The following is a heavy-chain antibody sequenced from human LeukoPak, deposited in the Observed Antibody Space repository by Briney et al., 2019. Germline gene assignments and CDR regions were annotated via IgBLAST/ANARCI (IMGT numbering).Heavy chain of an antibody. D-gene: IGHD6-19*01. Sequence: PGRSLILSCAASGFTFSNYALTSVRHAPGGGLWWVSTIISRGDSHHDAASVKGRFTTSRDNSKNPLYLQMNSLRAEDTAVYFCAKGPRPDITVSHTLEKWGQGTLVTVSS. V-gene: IGHV3-23*01. CDR2: IISRGDSH. CDR1: GFTFSNYA. J-gene: IGHJ4*02. CDR3: AKGPRPDITVSHTLEK.